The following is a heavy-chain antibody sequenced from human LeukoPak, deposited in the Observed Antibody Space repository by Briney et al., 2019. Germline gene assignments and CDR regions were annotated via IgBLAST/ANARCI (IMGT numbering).Heavy chain of an antibody. CDR3: ARGGGIAAAIDAFDI. Sequence: GASVKVSCKASGYTFTGYYMHWVRQAPGQGLEWMGWINPNSGGTNYAQKFQGRVTMTRDTSISTAYMELSRLRSGDTAVYYCARGGGIAAAIDAFDIWGQGTMVTVSS. D-gene: IGHD6-13*01. CDR1: GYTFTGYY. J-gene: IGHJ3*02. V-gene: IGHV1-2*02. CDR2: INPNSGGT.